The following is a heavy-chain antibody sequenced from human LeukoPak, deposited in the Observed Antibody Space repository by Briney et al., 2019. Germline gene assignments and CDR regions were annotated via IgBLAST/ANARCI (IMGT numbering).Heavy chain of an antibody. CDR1: GGTFSSYA. Sequence: ASVKVSCKASGGTFSSYAISWVRQAPGQGREWMGWINPKSGGTVYAQKFQGRVTMTRDTSSSTAYMELSRLRFDDTVVYYCARGPRITIFGVVMANDAFDIWGQGTMVTVSS. CDR2: INPKSGGT. V-gene: IGHV1-2*02. D-gene: IGHD3-3*01. CDR3: ARGPRITIFGVVMANDAFDI. J-gene: IGHJ3*02.